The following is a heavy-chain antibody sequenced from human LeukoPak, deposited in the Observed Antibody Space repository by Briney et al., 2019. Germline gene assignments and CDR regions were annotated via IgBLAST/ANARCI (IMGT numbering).Heavy chain of an antibody. D-gene: IGHD3-9*01. J-gene: IGHJ3*02. CDR2: ISYDGSNK. CDR3: ATAFDHLGQGAFDI. CDR1: GFTFSSYG. Sequence: GGSLRLSCAASGFTFSSYGMHWVRQAPGKGLEWVAVISYDGSNKYYADSVKGRFTISRDNSKNTLYLQMNSLRAEDTAVYYCATAFDHLGQGAFDIWGQGTMVTVSS. V-gene: IGHV3-30*03.